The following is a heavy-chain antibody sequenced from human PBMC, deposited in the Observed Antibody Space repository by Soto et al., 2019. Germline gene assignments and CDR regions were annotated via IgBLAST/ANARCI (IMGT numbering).Heavy chain of an antibody. J-gene: IGHJ4*02. Sequence: ETLSLTCAVYGGSFSGYYWSWIRQPPGKGLEWISGISASGSSTYYADSVKGRLTISRDNSMNTLYLQMNSLRAEDTAAYYCVKDNGLGYGSGIFDFWGQGTLVTVSS. CDR1: GGSFSGYY. CDR3: VKDNGLGYGSGIFDF. CDR2: ISASGSST. V-gene: IGHV3-23*01. D-gene: IGHD3-10*01.